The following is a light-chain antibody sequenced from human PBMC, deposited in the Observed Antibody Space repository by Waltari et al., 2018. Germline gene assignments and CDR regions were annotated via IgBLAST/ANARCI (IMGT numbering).Light chain of an antibody. V-gene: IGLV3-25*03. CDR1: ALPKQY. J-gene: IGLJ2*01. Sequence: SYELTQPPSVSVSPGQTARITCSGDALPKQYSFWYQQRSGQAPVVVIYKDTERPSGIPERFSGSSSGTRVTLTISGVQAEDEADYYGQSTDNSGTYVVFGGGTKLTVL. CDR3: QSTDNSGTYVV. CDR2: KDT.